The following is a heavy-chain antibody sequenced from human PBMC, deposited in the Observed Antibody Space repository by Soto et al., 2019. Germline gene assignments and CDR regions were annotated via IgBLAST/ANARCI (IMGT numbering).Heavy chain of an antibody. Sequence: QVQLVESGGGAVQPGRSLRLSCVASGFTFSSYSMHWVRQAPGKGLEWVAVISYDGSNRISTDSLRGRFTISRENSKNTVYLEMNSLRAEYAAVYHCARDYRGVGAVDYWGQGTLVTVSP. CDR1: GFTFSSYS. D-gene: IGHD2-8*01. J-gene: IGHJ4*02. CDR2: ISYDGSNR. CDR3: ARDYRGVGAVDY. V-gene: IGHV3-30-3*01.